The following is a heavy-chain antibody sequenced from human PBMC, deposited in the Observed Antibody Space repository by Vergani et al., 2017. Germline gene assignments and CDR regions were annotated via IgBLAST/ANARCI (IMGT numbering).Heavy chain of an antibody. CDR2: ISSSSSYI. V-gene: IGHV3-21*04. CDR1: GFTFSSYS. J-gene: IGHJ6*02. CDR3: ARDHGYCSSTSCYYGMDV. D-gene: IGHD2-2*01. Sequence: VQLVESGGGLVKPGGSLRLSCAASGFTFSSYSMNWVRQAPGKGLEWVSSISSSSSYIYYADSVKGRFTISRDNAKNSLYLQMNSLRAEDTAVYYCARDHGYCSSTSCYYGMDVWGQGTTVTVSS.